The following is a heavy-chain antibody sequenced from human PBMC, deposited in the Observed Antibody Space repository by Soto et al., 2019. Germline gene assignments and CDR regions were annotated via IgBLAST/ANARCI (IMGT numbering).Heavy chain of an antibody. CDR1: GGTFSSYA. CDR3: ARGDLEYKTYGMDV. J-gene: IGHJ6*02. V-gene: IGHV1-69*13. Sequence: GASVKVSCKASGGTFSSYAISWVRQAPGQGLEWMGGIIPIFGTANYAQKFQGRVTITADEFTSTAYMELSSLRSEDTAVYYCARGDLEYKTYGMDVWGQGTTVTVSS. CDR2: IIPIFGTA. D-gene: IGHD1-1*01.